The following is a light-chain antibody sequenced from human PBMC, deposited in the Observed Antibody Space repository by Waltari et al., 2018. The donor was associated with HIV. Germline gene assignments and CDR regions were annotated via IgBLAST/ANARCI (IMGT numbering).Light chain of an antibody. CDR1: TSNIGSNHD. J-gene: IGLJ3*02. V-gene: IGLV1-40*01. CDR3: QSYDNTLSGSRV. CDR2: GDS. Sequence: SVLMQPPSVSGAPGQRVTISCTGNTSNIGSNHDVHWSQHFQGTAPKPLIYGDSIRPSGVPDRFSGSKAGTSASLAITGLQAEDEGYYYCQSYDNTLSGSRVFGGGTKVTVL.